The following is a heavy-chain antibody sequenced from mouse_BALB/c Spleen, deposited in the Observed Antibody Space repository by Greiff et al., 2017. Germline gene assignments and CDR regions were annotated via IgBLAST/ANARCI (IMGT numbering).Heavy chain of an antibody. CDR3: NGNYDYVYYFDY. J-gene: IGHJ2*01. CDR1: GYAFTNYL. CDR2: INPGSGGT. D-gene: IGHD2-4*01. V-gene: IGHV1-54*01. Sequence: VQLQESGAELVRPGTSVKVSCKASGYAFTNYLIEWVKQRPGQGLEWIGVINPGSGGTNYNEKFKGKATLTADKSSSTAYMQLSSLTSDDSAVYYCNGNYDYVYYFDYWGQGTTLTVSS.